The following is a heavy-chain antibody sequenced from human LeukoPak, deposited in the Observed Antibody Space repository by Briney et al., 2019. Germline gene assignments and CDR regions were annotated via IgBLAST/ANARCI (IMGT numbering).Heavy chain of an antibody. CDR1: GGSISSGGYY. Sequence: PSETLSLTCTVSGGSISSGGYYWSWIRQHPGKGLEWIGYIYYSGSTYYNPSLKSRVTISVDTSKNQFSLKLSSVTAADTAVYYCAKLHGYYYDSSGYYFDYWGQGTLVTVSS. V-gene: IGHV4-31*03. J-gene: IGHJ4*02. CDR3: AKLHGYYYDSSGYYFDY. CDR2: IYYSGST. D-gene: IGHD3-22*01.